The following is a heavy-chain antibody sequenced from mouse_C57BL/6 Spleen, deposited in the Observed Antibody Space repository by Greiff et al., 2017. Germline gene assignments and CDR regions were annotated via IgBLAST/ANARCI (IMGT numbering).Heavy chain of an antibody. CDR3: ALDSSGYWYFDV. V-gene: IGHV1-47*01. CDR1: GYTFTTYP. CDR2: FHPYNDDT. Sequence: VQLQESGAELVKPGASVKMSCKASGYTFTTYPIEWMKQNHGKSLEWIGNFHPYNDDTKYNEKFKGKATLTVEKSSSTVYLELSRLTSDDSAVYYCALDSSGYWYFDVWGTGTTVTVSS. J-gene: IGHJ1*03. D-gene: IGHD3-2*02.